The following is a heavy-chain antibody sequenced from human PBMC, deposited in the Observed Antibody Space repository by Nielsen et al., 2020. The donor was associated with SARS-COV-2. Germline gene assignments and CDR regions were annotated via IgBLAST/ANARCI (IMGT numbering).Heavy chain of an antibody. CDR1: GYSFTSYW. V-gene: IGHV5-51*01. CDR2: IYPGDSDT. Sequence: GESLKISCKGSGYSFTSYWIGWVRQMPGKGLEWLGLIYPGDSDTRYSPSFQGQVTISADKSISTAYLQWSSLKASDTAMYYCARLSSPSDENWFDPWGQGTLVTVSS. J-gene: IGHJ5*02. CDR3: ARLSSPSDENWFDP. D-gene: IGHD2-2*01.